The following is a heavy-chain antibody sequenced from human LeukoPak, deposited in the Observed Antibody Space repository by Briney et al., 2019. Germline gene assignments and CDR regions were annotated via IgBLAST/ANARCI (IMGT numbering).Heavy chain of an antibody. D-gene: IGHD4/OR15-4a*01. V-gene: IGHV1-18*01. CDR1: GYTFTSYG. Sequence: ASVKVSCKASGYTFTSYGISWVRQAPGQGLEWMGWISAYNGNTNYAQKFQGRVTMTRDTSISTAYMDLSSLTSDDTAVYYCARSNYGGQGAGDNWFDPWGQGTLVTVSS. CDR3: ARSNYGGQGAGDNWFDP. J-gene: IGHJ5*02. CDR2: ISAYNGNT.